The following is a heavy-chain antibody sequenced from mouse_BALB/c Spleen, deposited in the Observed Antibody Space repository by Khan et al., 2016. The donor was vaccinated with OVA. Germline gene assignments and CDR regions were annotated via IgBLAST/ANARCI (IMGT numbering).Heavy chain of an antibody. CDR3: AREEALYYFDY. Sequence: QVQLQQSGAELVRPGASVKLSCKTSGYIFTSYWIHWVKQRSGQGLEWIARIHPGTDNTYFNEKLKDKATLTADKSSSTAYMQLSSLKSEDSAVYVCAREEALYYFDYWGQGTTLTVSP. D-gene: IGHD3-2*02. V-gene: IGHV1S132*01. J-gene: IGHJ2*01. CDR2: IHPGTDNT. CDR1: GYIFTSYW.